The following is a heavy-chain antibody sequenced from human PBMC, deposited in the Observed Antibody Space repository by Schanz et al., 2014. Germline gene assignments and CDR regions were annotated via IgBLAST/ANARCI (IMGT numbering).Heavy chain of an antibody. V-gene: IGHV3-23*04. J-gene: IGHJ5*01. CDR3: AKDLYNYGIFDS. CDR2: MSGSGSTA. CDR1: GVTFSSYA. D-gene: IGHD3-16*01. Sequence: VYLVESGGGFVQPGGSLRLSCVASGVTFSSYAMSWVRQASGKGLEWVSGMSGSGSTADYADSVKGRFTISRDNSRKTLYLQMNSLRADDTAVYYCAKDLYNYGIFDSWGQGTLVTVSS.